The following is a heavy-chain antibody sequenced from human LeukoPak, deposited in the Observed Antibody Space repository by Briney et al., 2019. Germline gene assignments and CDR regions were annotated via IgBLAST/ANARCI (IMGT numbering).Heavy chain of an antibody. CDR1: GYTFTSNY. V-gene: IGHV1-46*01. D-gene: IGHD3-22*01. CDR3: AREIGYHYYDSSGYSGRGNAFDI. CDR2: ISPSGGST. J-gene: IGHJ3*02. Sequence: ASVKVSCKAFGYTFTSNYMHWVRQAPGQGPEWMGVISPSGGSTTYAQKFQGRVTLTRDMSTSTDYLELSSLRSEDTAVYYCAREIGYHYYDSSGYSGRGNAFDIWGQGTMVTVSS.